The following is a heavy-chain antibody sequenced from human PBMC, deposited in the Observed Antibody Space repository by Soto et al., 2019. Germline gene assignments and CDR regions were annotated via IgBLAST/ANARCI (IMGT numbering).Heavy chain of an antibody. J-gene: IGHJ4*02. CDR2: VFYSGAT. D-gene: IGHD3-10*01. CDR3: ARAGFSYGHLLF. V-gene: IGHV4-30-4*01. Sequence: SETLSLTCNVSGGPIKTGDYYWNWIRQPPGKGLEWIGYVFYSGATNYSPSLKSRAAISMDTSKNQFSLSLISVTAADTAVYYCARAGFSYGHLLFWGQGIRVTVSS. CDR1: GGPIKTGDYY.